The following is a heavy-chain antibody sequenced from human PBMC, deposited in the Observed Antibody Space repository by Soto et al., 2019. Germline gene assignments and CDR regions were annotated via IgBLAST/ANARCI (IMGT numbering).Heavy chain of an antibody. CDR2: INPDNGDT. V-gene: IGHV1-3*01. CDR1: GYTFTRYT. CDR3: ARGIAASQPVP. J-gene: IGHJ5*02. Sequence: ASVKVSFKASGYTFTRYTMHWVRQAPGQRLEGMGLINPDNGDTKSSQKFQDRVIITRDTSASTAYMDLSSLRSEDTAVYYCARGIAASQPVPWGQGALVTVSS. D-gene: IGHD6-13*01.